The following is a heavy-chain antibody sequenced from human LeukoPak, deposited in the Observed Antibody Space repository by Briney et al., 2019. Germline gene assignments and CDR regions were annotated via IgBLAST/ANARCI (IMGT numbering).Heavy chain of an antibody. D-gene: IGHD3-16*01. CDR3: ARDGPLVRMITFGNDAFDI. J-gene: IGHJ3*02. CDR1: GFPFSRHG. CDR2: ISYDGSNK. Sequence: GGSLRLSCAASGFPFSRHGMRWVRQVPGKGLEWLAVISYDGSNKAYADSVKGRFTISRDNSNNTLYLQMNSLRDEDTAVYYCARDGPLVRMITFGNDAFDIWGQGTMVTVSS. V-gene: IGHV3-30*03.